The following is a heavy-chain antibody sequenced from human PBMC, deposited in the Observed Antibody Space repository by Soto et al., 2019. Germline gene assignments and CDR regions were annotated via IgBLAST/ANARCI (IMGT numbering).Heavy chain of an antibody. CDR2: IDPSDSYT. CDR3: ARSYSSSSGY. J-gene: IGHJ4*02. V-gene: IGHV5-10-1*01. Sequence: GECLKISCKGSGYSLTSYWISWVRQMPGKGLEWMGRIDPSDSYTNYSPSFQGHVTISADKSISTAYLQWSSLKASDTAMYYCARSYSSSSGYWGQGTLVTVSS. CDR1: GYSLTSYW. D-gene: IGHD6-6*01.